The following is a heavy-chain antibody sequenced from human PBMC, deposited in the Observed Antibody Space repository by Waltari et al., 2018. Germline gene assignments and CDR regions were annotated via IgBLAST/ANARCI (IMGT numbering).Heavy chain of an antibody. D-gene: IGHD6-6*01. J-gene: IGHJ4*02. CDR1: GGSISSHY. V-gene: IGHV4-59*11. CDR3: ASSGSSPQYDH. CDR2: IYYSGST. Sequence: QVQLQESGPGLVKPSETLSLTCTVSGGSISSHYWSWIRQPPGKGLGWIGFIYYSGSTTSSPSRKSRVTISVDTSKNRFALKLSSVTAADTAVYYGASSGSSPQYDHWGQGTLVTVSS.